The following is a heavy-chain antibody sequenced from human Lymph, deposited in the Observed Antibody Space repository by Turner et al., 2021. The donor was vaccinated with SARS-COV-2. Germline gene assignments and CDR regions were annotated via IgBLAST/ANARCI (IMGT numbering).Heavy chain of an antibody. D-gene: IGHD3-22*01. J-gene: IGHJ4*02. CDR1: GFTFSSYA. CDR3: AKKTYGYYPLDS. V-gene: IGHV3-23*01. CDR2: IRGFNGAT. Sequence: EVQLLESGGGLVQPGGSLKLSGAASGFTFSSYAMNWVRLAPGKGLEWVSSIRGFNGATYYAGSVNGRFTISREISKSTLYLQMNSLRPEDTAVYYCAKKTYGYYPLDSWGQGTLVTVSS.